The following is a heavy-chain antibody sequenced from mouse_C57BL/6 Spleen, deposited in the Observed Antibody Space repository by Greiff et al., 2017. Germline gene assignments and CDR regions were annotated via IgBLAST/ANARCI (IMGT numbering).Heavy chain of an antibody. CDR3: ATGSPLLAMDY. D-gene: IGHD1-1*01. Sequence: QVQLQQPGAELVKPGASVKLSCKASGYTFTSYWMHWVKQRPGRGLEWIGRSDPNSGGTKYNEKFKSKATLTVDKPSSTAYMQLSSLTSEDSAVYYCATGSPLLAMDYWGKGTSVTVAS. J-gene: IGHJ4*01. CDR2: SDPNSGGT. CDR1: GYTFTSYW. V-gene: IGHV1-72*01.